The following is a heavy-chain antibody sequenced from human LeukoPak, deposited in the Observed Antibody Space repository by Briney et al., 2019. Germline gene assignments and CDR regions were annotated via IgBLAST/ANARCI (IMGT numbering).Heavy chain of an antibody. J-gene: IGHJ4*02. Sequence: GGSLRLACSASGFIFRSHPMHWVRQAPGKGLECVSGISNGGGSTYYADSVTGRFTISRDNSKNTLYLQMSSLRAEDTAVYYCVKEIYSASSPFDYWGQGTPVTVSS. V-gene: IGHV3-64D*09. CDR1: GFIFRSHP. CDR3: VKEIYSASSPFDY. CDR2: ISNGGGST. D-gene: IGHD5-12*01.